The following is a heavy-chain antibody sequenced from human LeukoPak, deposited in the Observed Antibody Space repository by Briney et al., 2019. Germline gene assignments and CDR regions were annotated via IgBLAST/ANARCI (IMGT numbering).Heavy chain of an antibody. CDR2: IRYDGSNK. Sequence: TGGSLRLSCAASGFTFSSYGMHWVRQAPGKGLEWVAFIRYDGSNKYYADSVKGRFTISRDNSKNTLYLQMNSLRAEDTAVYYCAKDRETGTTFNYWGQGTLVTVSS. D-gene: IGHD1-7*01. V-gene: IGHV3-30*02. J-gene: IGHJ4*02. CDR1: GFTFSSYG. CDR3: AKDRETGTTFNY.